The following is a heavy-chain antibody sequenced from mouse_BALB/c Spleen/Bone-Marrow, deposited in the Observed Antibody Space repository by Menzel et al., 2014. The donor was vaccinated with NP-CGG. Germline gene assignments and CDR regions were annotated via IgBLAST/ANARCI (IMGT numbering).Heavy chain of an antibody. CDR3: ARVWYFDY. J-gene: IGHJ2*03. V-gene: IGHV5-6-3*01. CDR2: INSNGGST. CDR1: GFTFSSYG. Sequence: EVMLVESGGGLVQPGGSLKLSCAASGFTFSSYGMSWVRQTPDKRLELVATINSNGGSTYYPDSVKGRFTISRDNAKNTLYLQMSSLKSEDTAMYYCARVWYFDYWGQGISLTVSS.